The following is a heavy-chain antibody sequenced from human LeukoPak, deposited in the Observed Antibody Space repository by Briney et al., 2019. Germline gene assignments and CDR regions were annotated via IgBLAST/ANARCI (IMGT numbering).Heavy chain of an antibody. CDR2: INPSGGST. D-gene: IGHD2-15*01. Sequence: ASVKVSCKASGYTFTSYYMHWVRQAPGRGLEWMGIINPSGGSTSYAQKFQGRVTMTRDTSTSTVYMELSSLRSEDTAVYYCAQEGDCSGGSCYSGYYYYGMDVWGQGTTVTVSS. V-gene: IGHV1-46*01. J-gene: IGHJ6*02. CDR3: AQEGDCSGGSCYSGYYYYGMDV. CDR1: GYTFTSYY.